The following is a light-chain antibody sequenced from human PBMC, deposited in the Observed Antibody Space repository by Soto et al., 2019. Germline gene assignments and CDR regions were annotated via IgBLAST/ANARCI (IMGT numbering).Light chain of an antibody. CDR1: QSVSSY. CDR2: GAS. CDR3: QQYRDWSLT. Sequence: EIVLTQSPATLSLSPGERATLSCRASQSVSSYLAWYQQKPGQAPRLLMYGASSRATGIPARVSGSGSGTDFTLTISSLEPEDCAVYYCQQYRDWSLTFGQGTRL. J-gene: IGKJ5*01. V-gene: IGKV3-11*01.